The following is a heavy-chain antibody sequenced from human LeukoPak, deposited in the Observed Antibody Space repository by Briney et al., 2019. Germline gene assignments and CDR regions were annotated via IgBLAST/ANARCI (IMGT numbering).Heavy chain of an antibody. CDR2: IYAGGNT. CDR1: GFTLNTNY. Sequence: GGSLRLSCAASGFTLNTNYMNWVRQVPGKGLEWVSVIYAGGNTYYADSVKERFTISRDNSKNTLYLQMNSLRAEDTAVYYCAKDIAAAGTDWYFDLWGRGTLVTVSS. J-gene: IGHJ2*01. CDR3: AKDIAAAGTDWYFDL. D-gene: IGHD6-13*01. V-gene: IGHV3-66*01.